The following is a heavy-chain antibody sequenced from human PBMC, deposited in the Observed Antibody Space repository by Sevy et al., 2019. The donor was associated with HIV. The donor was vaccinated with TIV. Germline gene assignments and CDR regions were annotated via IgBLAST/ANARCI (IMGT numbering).Heavy chain of an antibody. CDR2: IQYDGGNK. V-gene: IGHV3-30*02. Sequence: GGSLRLSCATSGFTFNSHGMHWVRQAPGKGLEWVSFIQYDGGNKNYADSVKGRFTISRDNSKNTLYLQLSSLRTEDTALYYCVKDPLISLGADLFDYWGQGTLVTVS. CDR3: VKDPLISLGADLFDY. D-gene: IGHD7-27*01. J-gene: IGHJ4*02. CDR1: GFTFNSHG.